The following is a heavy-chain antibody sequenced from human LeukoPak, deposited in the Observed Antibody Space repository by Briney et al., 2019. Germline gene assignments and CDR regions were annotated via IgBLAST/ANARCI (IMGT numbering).Heavy chain of an antibody. V-gene: IGHV3-21*04. CDR1: GFTFRRYD. D-gene: IGHD6-13*01. CDR3: ARDLTYSSSWVNFDY. Sequence: GGSLRLSCASSGFTFRRYDMNWVRQAPGKGLEWVSFISSSMISIHYADSVQGRFTISRDNARNILYLQMNSLRAEDTAVYYCARDLTYSSSWVNFDYWGQGTLVTVSS. J-gene: IGHJ4*02. CDR2: ISSSMISI.